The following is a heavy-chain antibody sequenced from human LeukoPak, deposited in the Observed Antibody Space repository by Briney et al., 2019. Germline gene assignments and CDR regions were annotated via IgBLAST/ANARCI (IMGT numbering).Heavy chain of an antibody. CDR1: GYTFTSYY. V-gene: IGHV1-46*01. J-gene: IGHJ4*02. CDR3: ASQEYSSSSSYFDY. D-gene: IGHD6-6*01. CDR2: INPSGGST. Sequence: ASVKVSCKASGYTFTSYYIHWVRQAPGQGLEWMGIINPSGGSTSYAQKFQGRVTMTRDMSTSTVYMELSSLRPEGTAVYYCASQEYSSSSSYFDYWGQGTLVTVSS.